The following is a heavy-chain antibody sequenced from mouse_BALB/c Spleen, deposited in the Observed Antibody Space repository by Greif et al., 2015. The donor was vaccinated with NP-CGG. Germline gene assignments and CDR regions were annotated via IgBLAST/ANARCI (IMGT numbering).Heavy chain of an antibody. Sequence: QVQLKESGAELVKPGASVKLSCKASGYTFTSYYMYWVKQRPGQGLEWIGEINPSNGGTNFNEKFKSKATLTVDKSSSTAYMQLSSLTSEDSAVYYCTRSGFYATDYWGQGTSVTVSS. V-gene: IGHV1S81*02. CDR1: GYTFTSYY. J-gene: IGHJ4*01. D-gene: IGHD3-1*01. CDR3: TRSGFYATDY. CDR2: INPSNGGT.